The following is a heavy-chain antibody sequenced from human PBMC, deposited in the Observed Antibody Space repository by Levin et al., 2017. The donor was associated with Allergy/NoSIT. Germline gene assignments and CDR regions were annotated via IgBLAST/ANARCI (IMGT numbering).Heavy chain of an antibody. CDR3: VRRRSLFSDPDGFDI. J-gene: IGHJ3*02. V-gene: IGHV3-30*09. Sequence: GESLKISCAASGFTFSSYAMHWVRQAPGKGPEWVAVISYDGNTKFYVDSVKGRFAISRDNSKNTLSLQMNSLTAEDTALYYCVRRRSLFSDPDGFDIWGQGTMVTISS. CDR1: GFTFSSYA. CDR2: ISYDGNTK. D-gene: IGHD2-21*02.